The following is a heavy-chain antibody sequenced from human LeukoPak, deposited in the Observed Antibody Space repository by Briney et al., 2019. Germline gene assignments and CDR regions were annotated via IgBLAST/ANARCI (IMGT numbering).Heavy chain of an antibody. J-gene: IGHJ4*02. CDR1: GFTFSNYA. D-gene: IGHD1-26*01. CDR2: ISHDGSNK. V-gene: IGHV3-30*04. CDR3: ARAKSGNYGRFDS. Sequence: GGSLRLSCAASGFTFSNYAIHWVRQAPGKGLEWVAVISHDGSNKYYADSVKGRFTISRDNAKNTLYLQMNSLRVEDTAVYYCARAKSGNYGRFDSWGQGTLVSVSS.